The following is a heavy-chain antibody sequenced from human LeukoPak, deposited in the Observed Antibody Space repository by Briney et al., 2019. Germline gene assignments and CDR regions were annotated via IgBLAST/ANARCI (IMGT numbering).Heavy chain of an antibody. CDR2: ISSSGSTI. D-gene: IGHD3-22*01. V-gene: IGHV3-48*03. CDR1: GFTFSSYA. J-gene: IGHJ4*02. CDR3: ARDSGDSSGYTDY. Sequence: GASLRLSCAASGFTFSSYAMNWVRQAPGKGLEWVSYISSSGSTIYYADSVKGRFTISRDNAKNSLYLQMNSLRAEDTAVYYCARDSGDSSGYTDYWGQGTLVTVSS.